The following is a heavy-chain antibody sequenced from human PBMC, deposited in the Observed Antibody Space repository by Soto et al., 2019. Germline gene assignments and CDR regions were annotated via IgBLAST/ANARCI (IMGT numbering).Heavy chain of an antibody. CDR3: TRGAITAASSFDY. V-gene: IGHV3-21*01. Sequence: GSLRLSCAASGFTFISYTMNWVLESPGKGLEWVSSISSSSSYIYYADSVKGRFTISRDNAKNSLSLQMNSLRAEDTAVYYCTRGAITAASSFDYWGQGTLVTVSS. J-gene: IGHJ4*02. CDR2: ISSSSSYI. CDR1: GFTFISYT. D-gene: IGHD2-2*01.